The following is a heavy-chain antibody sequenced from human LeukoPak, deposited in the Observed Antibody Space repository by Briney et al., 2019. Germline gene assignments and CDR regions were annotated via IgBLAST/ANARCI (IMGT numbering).Heavy chain of an antibody. J-gene: IGHJ4*02. D-gene: IGHD6-13*01. CDR2: ISSSSTYI. V-gene: IGHV3-21*01. CDR1: GGSFSGYY. CDR3: ARDPGTDGSSWYVLDN. Sequence: ETLSLTCAVYGGSFSGYYWSWIRQPPGKGLEWVSSISSSSTYIYYAESMKGRFTISRDNAKNSLYLQMNSLRAEDTAVYYCARDPGTDGSSWYVLDNWGQGTLVTVSA.